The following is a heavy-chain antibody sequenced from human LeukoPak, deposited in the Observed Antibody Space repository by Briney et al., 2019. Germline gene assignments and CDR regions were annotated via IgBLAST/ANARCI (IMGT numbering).Heavy chain of an antibody. D-gene: IGHD3-22*01. CDR2: IKSKTDGGTT. J-gene: IGHJ3*02. V-gene: IGHV3-15*01. Sequence: NPGGSLRLSCAASGFTFSNAWMSWVRQAPGKGLEWVGRIKSKTDGGTTDYAAPVKGRFTISRDDSKNTLYLQMNSLKTEDTAVYYCTTATMIVVVITSDAFDIWGQGTMVTVSS. CDR1: GFTFSNAW. CDR3: TTATMIVVVITSDAFDI.